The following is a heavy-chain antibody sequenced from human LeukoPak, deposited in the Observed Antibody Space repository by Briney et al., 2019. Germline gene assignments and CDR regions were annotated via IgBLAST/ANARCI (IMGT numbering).Heavy chain of an antibody. V-gene: IGHV3-20*04. D-gene: IGHD3-22*01. CDR3: ARGDYYDSSGYSYD. CDR2: INWNGGST. CDR1: GFTFDDYG. Sequence: GGSLRLSCAASGFTFDDYGMSWVRQAPGKGLEWVSGINWNGGSTGYADSVKGRFTISRDNAKNSPYLQMNSLRAEDTALYYCARGDYYDSSGYSYDWGQGTLVTVSS. J-gene: IGHJ4*02.